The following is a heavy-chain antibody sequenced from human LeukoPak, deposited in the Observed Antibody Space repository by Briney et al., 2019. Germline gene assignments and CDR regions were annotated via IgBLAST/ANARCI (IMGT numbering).Heavy chain of an antibody. V-gene: IGHV1-69*01. CDR3: ARDESPNYDFWSSYKNWFDP. CDR1: GGTFSSYA. Sequence: EASVKVSCKASGGTFSSYAISWVRQAPGQGLEWMGGIIPIFGTANYAQKFQGRVTITADESTSTAYMELSSLRSEDTAVYYCARDESPNYDFWSSYKNWFDPWGQGTLVTVSS. CDR2: IIPIFGTA. D-gene: IGHD3-3*01. J-gene: IGHJ5*02.